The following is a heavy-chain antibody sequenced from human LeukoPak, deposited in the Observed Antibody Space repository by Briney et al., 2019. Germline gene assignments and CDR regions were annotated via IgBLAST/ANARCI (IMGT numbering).Heavy chain of an antibody. J-gene: IGHJ4*02. CDR3: ARDGRAAIGASDY. V-gene: IGHV3-30*03. D-gene: IGHD2-2*02. CDR1: GFTFSSYG. CDR2: ISYDGSNK. Sequence: GGSLRLSCAASGFTFSSYGMHWVRQAPGKGLEWVAVISYDGSNKYYADSVKDRFTISRDNAKNSLYLQMNSLRAEDTAVCYCARDGRAAIGASDYWGQGTLVTVSS.